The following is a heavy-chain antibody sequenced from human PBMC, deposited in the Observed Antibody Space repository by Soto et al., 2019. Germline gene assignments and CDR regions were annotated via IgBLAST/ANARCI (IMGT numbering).Heavy chain of an antibody. D-gene: IGHD3-10*01. J-gene: IGHJ5*02. CDR1: GYSFTVYG. CDR2: MSTYTGDT. Sequence: QVRLVQSGAEVKRPGASVKVFCKTYGYSFTVYGISWVRQAPGQGLEWMGWMSTYTGDTNYARKFRGRVTMTTDISASTASMELRSLTSDDTAVYYCARDPGGATGFDPWGQGTPVIVST. V-gene: IGHV1-18*01. CDR3: ARDPGGATGFDP.